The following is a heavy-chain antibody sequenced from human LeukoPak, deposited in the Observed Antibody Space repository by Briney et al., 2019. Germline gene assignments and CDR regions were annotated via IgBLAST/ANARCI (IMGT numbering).Heavy chain of an antibody. CDR2: ISNSGGST. Sequence: PGGSLRLSCAASGFTFRNYAMSWVRQAPGKGLEWVSLISNSGGSTFSADSVKGRFTISRDNSKNTLYLQMNSLRAEDTAVYYCAKDQGSGTLYYFDYWGQGTLVTVSS. V-gene: IGHV3-23*01. D-gene: IGHD3-10*01. CDR3: AKDQGSGTLYYFDY. J-gene: IGHJ4*02. CDR1: GFTFRNYA.